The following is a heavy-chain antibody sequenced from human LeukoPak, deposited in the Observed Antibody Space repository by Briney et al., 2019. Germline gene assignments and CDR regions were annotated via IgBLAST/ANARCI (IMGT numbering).Heavy chain of an antibody. CDR3: ARLHPSWQWLAKGTSYYYGMDV. Sequence: SETLSLTCTVSGYSISSGYYWGWIRQPPGKGLEWIGYIYYSGSTNYNPSLKSRVTISVDTSKNQFSLKLSSVTAADTAVYYCARLHPSWQWLAKGTSYYYGMDVWGQGTTVTVSS. D-gene: IGHD6-19*01. CDR2: IYYSGST. CDR1: GYSISSGYY. J-gene: IGHJ6*02. V-gene: IGHV4-38-2*02.